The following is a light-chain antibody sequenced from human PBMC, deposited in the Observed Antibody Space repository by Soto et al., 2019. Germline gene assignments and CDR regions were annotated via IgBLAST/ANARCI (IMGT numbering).Light chain of an antibody. J-gene: IGLJ1*01. CDR1: KNVIGVYDF. CDR3: KSYAGSNTYV. CDR2: EVV. V-gene: IGLV2-8*01. Sequence: QSVLTQPPSASGSPGQSVTISCTGTKNVIGVYDFASWYQHHPGKAPRLIIYEVVQRPSGVPDRFSGSKSGNTASLTVSGLQAADEADYFCKSYAGSNTYVFGSGTKVTVL.